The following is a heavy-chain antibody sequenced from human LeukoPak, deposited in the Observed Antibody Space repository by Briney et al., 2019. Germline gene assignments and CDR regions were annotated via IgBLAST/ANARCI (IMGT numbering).Heavy chain of an antibody. V-gene: IGHV1-18*01. Sequence: ASVTVSCKASGYTFTSYGISGVRQAPGQGLEWMGWISSYNGNTNYAQKLQGRVNMTTDTSTSTAYMEVRSLRREDTAVYYCARGSFRSGWYPSFDYWGQGTLVTVSS. CDR1: GYTFTSYG. CDR2: ISSYNGNT. D-gene: IGHD6-19*01. J-gene: IGHJ4*02. CDR3: ARGSFRSGWYPSFDY.